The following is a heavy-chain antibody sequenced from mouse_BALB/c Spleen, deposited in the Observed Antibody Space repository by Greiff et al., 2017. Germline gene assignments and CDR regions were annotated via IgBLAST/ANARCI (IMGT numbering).Heavy chain of an antibody. CDR3: ARRILWYFDV. CDR2: INSNGGST. CDR1: GFTFSSYY. Sequence: EVKLVESGGGLVKLGGSLKLSCAASGFTFSSYYMSWVRQTPEKRLELVAAINSNGGSTYYPDTVKGRFTISRDNAKNTLYLQMSSLKSEDTALYYCARRILWYFDVWGAGTTVTVSS. J-gene: IGHJ1*01. V-gene: IGHV5-6-2*01.